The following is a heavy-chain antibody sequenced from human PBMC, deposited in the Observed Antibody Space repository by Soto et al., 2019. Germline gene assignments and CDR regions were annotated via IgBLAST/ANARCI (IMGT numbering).Heavy chain of an antibody. CDR1: GGTFSSYA. V-gene: IGHV1-69*01. D-gene: IGHD3-3*01. Sequence: QVQLVQSGAEVKKPGSSVKVSCKASGGTFSSYAISWVRQAPGQGLEWMGGIIPIFGTANYAQKFQGRVTITADEYRSTAYMELSSLRSEDTDVYYCARVRLQLEWLFGWFDPWGQGTLVTVSS. CDR3: ARVRLQLEWLFGWFDP. J-gene: IGHJ5*02. CDR2: IIPIFGTA.